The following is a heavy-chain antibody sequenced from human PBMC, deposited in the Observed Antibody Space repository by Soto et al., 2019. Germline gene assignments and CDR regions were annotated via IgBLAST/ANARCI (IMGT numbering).Heavy chain of an antibody. CDR3: ARWWSGLIDY. CDR2: IYYSGST. CDR1: GGSISSSSYY. V-gene: IGHV4-39*01. Sequence: QLQLQESGPGLVKPSETLSLTCTVSGGSISSSSYYWGWIRQPPGKGLEWIGSIYYSGSTYYNPPLKSRVTISVDTSKNQFSLKLSSVTAADTAVYYCARWWSGLIDYWGQGTLVTVSS. D-gene: IGHD3-3*01. J-gene: IGHJ4*02.